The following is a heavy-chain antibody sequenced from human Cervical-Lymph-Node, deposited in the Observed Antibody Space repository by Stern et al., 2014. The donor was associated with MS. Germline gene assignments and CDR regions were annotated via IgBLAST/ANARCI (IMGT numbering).Heavy chain of an antibody. CDR3: VNGRD. CDR1: GFRFDDFS. V-gene: IGHV3-9*01. J-gene: IGHJ4*02. CDR2: ISSNSGNK. Sequence: EVQLVESGGGLVQPGRSLRLSCAASGFRFDDFSMHWVRPAPGKGLEWVSGISSNSGNKAYAKSVEGRFTISRDNAKRSVYLQLSSLRTDDTARYYCVNGRDWGQGTLVIVSS.